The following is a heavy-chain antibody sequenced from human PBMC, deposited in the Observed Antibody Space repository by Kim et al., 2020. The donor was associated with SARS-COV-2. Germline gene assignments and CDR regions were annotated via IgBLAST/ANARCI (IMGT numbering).Heavy chain of an antibody. CDR3: ARHVSPFMTTVTTPFDY. CDR2: IYYSGST. D-gene: IGHD4-17*01. J-gene: IGHJ4*02. V-gene: IGHV4-39*01. CDR1: GGSISSSSYY. Sequence: SETLSLTCTVSGGSISSSSYYWGWIRQPPGKGLEWIGSIYYSGSTYYNPSLKSRFTISVDTYKNQFSLKLSSVTAADTAVYYCARHVSPFMTTVTTPFDYWGQGTLVTVSS.